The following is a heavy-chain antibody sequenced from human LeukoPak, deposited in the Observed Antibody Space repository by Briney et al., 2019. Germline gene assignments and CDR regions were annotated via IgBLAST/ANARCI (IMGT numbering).Heavy chain of an antibody. CDR1: GYSFTTYW. J-gene: IGHJ5*02. D-gene: IGHD5-12*01. V-gene: IGHV5-51*01. CDR2: IYPGDSAT. Sequence: GESLKISGKVSGYSFTTYWIGWMRQMPGRGLEWMGIIYPGDSATRYSPSFQGQVTFSADRSINTAYLQWSSLKASDTAMYYCAKHGSGYEPDHWGQGTLVTVSS. CDR3: AKHGSGYEPDH.